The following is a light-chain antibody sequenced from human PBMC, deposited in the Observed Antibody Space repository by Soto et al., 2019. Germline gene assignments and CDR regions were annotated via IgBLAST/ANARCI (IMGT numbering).Light chain of an antibody. CDR3: QQYNSWPET. CDR2: DAS. CDR1: QSVRSS. J-gene: IGKJ1*01. V-gene: IGKV3-15*01. Sequence: DIVMTQSPGTLSVSPGERATLFCRASQSVRSSLAWYQQKPGQAPRLFIYDASTRATGIPARFSGSGSGTEFTLTISSLQSEDFAVYYCQQYNSWPETFGHGTKVEIK.